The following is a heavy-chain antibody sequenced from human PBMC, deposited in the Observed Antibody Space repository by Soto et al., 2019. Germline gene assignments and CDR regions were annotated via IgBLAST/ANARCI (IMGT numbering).Heavy chain of an antibody. J-gene: IGHJ6*02. CDR2: IYPGDSDT. Sequence: GESLKISCKGSGYSFTSYWIGWVRQMPGKGLEWMGIIYPGDSDTRYSPSFQGQVTISADKSISTAYLQWSSLKASDTAMYYCARTAAAGKYYYGVDVWGQGTTVTVXS. CDR1: GYSFTSYW. CDR3: ARTAAAGKYYYGVDV. D-gene: IGHD6-13*01. V-gene: IGHV5-51*01.